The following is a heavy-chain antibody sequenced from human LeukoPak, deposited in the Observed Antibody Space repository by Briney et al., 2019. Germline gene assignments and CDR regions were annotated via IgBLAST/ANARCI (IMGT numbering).Heavy chain of an antibody. D-gene: IGHD5-18*01. CDR2: LHATSGGT. CDR1: GGSIGTGSYY. V-gene: IGHV4-61*02. CDR3: AREGGGYSYGSQDP. Sequence: SETLSLTCSVSGGSIGTGSYYWSWIRQPAGKGLEWIGRLHATSGGTNYNPSLKSRVSISLDRSNNHFSLKLSSVTAADTAVYYCAREGGGYSYGSQDPWGQGTLVTVSS. J-gene: IGHJ5*02.